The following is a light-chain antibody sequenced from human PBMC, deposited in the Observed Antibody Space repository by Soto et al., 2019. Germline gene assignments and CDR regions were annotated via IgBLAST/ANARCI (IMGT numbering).Light chain of an antibody. CDR3: QQRSNWPRWT. J-gene: IGKJ1*01. Sequence: EIVLTQSPATLSLSPGERATLSCRASQSVSSYLAWYQQKPGLAPRLLIYDASNRATGIPARFSGSGSGTDFTLTISSLEPEDFAVYYCQQRSNWPRWTFGQGTKVEIK. V-gene: IGKV3-11*01. CDR1: QSVSSY. CDR2: DAS.